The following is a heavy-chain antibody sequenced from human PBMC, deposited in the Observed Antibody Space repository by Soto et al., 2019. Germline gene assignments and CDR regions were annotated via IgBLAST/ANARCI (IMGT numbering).Heavy chain of an antibody. CDR3: ARGRDFDD. V-gene: IGHV4-34*02. Sequence: QVELQQWGAGLLKPSETLSLTCGVYGGLFSGYQWTWIRPPPGQGLEWIWEISYSGSTNYNPSLNRRVTISIETSKKQFSLELSSVTAADTAVYYCARGRDFDDWGQGTLVNV. CDR2: ISYSGST. CDR1: GGLFSGYQ. J-gene: IGHJ4*02.